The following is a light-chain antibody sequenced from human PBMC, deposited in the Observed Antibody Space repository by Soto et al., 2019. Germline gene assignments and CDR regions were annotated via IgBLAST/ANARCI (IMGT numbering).Light chain of an antibody. CDR2: DVS. J-gene: IGKJ1*01. V-gene: IGKV3-20*01. CDR3: QQYGGSPT. CDR1: QSVSSSY. Sequence: EIVLTQSPGTLSLSPGDRATLSCRSSQSVSSSYLAWYQQKPGQAPRLLIYDVSSRATGIPDRFSGSGSGPDFTLTISRLEPEDFAVYYCQQYGGSPTFGQGTKVEIK.